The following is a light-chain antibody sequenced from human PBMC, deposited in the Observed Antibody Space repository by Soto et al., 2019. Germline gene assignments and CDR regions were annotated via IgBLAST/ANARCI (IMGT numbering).Light chain of an antibody. V-gene: IGKV3-20*01. CDR3: QQYGSSPIT. Sequence: EIVMTQSPLTLPVTPGEPASISCRSSQILLYNNTYNDLDWYVQKPGQAPRLLIYGASSRATGIPDRFSGSGSGTDFTLTISRLEPEDFAVYYCQQYGSSPITFGQGTRLEIK. CDR2: GAS. CDR1: QILLYNNTYND. J-gene: IGKJ5*01.